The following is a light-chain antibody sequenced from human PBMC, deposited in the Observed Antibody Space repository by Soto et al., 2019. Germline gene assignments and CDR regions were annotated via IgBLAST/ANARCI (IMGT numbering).Light chain of an antibody. V-gene: IGKV3-20*01. J-gene: IGKJ5*01. Sequence: EIVLTQSPGTLSLSPGETATLSCRASQAVDRKFLAWYQKSPGQAPRLLIFGASLRATGVPDRFSGGGSGTDFTLTISRVEPEDFSVYYFQHYSISPPVSFGQGTRVDI. CDR3: QHYSISPPVS. CDR2: GAS. CDR1: QAVDRKF.